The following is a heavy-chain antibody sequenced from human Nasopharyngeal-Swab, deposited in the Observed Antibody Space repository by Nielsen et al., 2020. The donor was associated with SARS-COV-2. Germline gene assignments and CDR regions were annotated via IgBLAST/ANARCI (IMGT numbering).Heavy chain of an antibody. CDR1: GFTFSSYA. J-gene: IGHJ3*02. D-gene: IGHD4-17*01. V-gene: IGHV3-30-3*01. Sequence: GESLKISCAASGFTFSSYAMHWVRQAPSKGLEWVAVISYDGSNKYYADSVKGRFTISRDNSKNTLYLQMNSLRAEDTAVYYCARERGTVTTGAFDIWGQGTMVTVSS. CDR3: ARERGTVTTGAFDI. CDR2: ISYDGSNK.